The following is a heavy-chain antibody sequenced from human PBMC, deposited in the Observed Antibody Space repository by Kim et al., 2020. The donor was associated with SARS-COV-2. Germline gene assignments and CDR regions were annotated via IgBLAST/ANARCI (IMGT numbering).Heavy chain of an antibody. J-gene: IGHJ4*02. D-gene: IGHD1-1*01. Sequence: SETLSLTCTVSGGSISSSTYFWGWIRQPPGKGLECIGSIFYSGSPYYNPSLKSRVTISADTSKNQFSLKVTSVTATDTAVYYCARREHYFDYWGRGTLVT. CDR3: ARREHYFDY. CDR1: GGSISSSTYF. V-gene: IGHV4-39*01. CDR2: IFYSGSP.